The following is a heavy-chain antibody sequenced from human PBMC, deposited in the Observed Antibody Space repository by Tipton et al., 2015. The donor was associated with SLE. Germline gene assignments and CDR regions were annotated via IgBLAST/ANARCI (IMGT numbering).Heavy chain of an antibody. CDR1: GGSISSYY. CDR2: IYYSGST. D-gene: IGHD5-24*01. V-gene: IGHV4-59*01. Sequence: GLVKPSETLSLTCTVSGGSISSYYWSWIRQPPGKGLEWIGYIYYSGSTNYNPSLKSRVTISVDTSKNQFSLKLSSVTAADTAVYYCARKVVVEREIDYWGQGTLVTVSS. CDR3: ARKVVVEREIDY. J-gene: IGHJ4*02.